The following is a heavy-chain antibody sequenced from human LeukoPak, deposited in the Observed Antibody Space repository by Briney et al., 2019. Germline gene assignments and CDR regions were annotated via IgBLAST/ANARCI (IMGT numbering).Heavy chain of an antibody. D-gene: IGHD2-15*01. Sequence: GGSLRLSCAASGFTFDDYAMHWVRQAPGKGLEWVSGISWNSGSIGYADSVKGRFTISRDNAKNSLYLQMNSLRAEDTALYYCAKAAVPYCSGGSCYPYYRGQGTLVTVSS. CDR1: GFTFDDYA. CDR2: ISWNSGSI. J-gene: IGHJ4*02. V-gene: IGHV3-9*01. CDR3: AKAAVPYCSGGSCYPYY.